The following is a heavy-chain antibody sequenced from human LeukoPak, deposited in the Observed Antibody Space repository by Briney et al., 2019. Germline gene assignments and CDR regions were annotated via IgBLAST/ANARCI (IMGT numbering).Heavy chain of an antibody. CDR1: GFTFAVYG. Sequence: GGSLRLSCAVSGFTFAVYGMGWVRQAPGEGLEWVSGINCNGGSTGYAHSVKGRFTISRDNPKNSLSLHMTRLRADDTGLYYSARRVDMATTDAFDIWGQGTMVTVSS. J-gene: IGHJ3*02. CDR2: INCNGGST. D-gene: IGHD5-24*01. CDR3: ARRVDMATTDAFDI. V-gene: IGHV3-20*04.